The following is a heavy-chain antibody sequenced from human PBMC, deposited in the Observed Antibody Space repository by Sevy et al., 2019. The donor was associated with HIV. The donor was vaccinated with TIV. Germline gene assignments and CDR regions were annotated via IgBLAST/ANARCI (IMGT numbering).Heavy chain of an antibody. CDR1: GFTFSSYS. CDR3: ARDLRRDIVVVVSATTTYFDY. V-gene: IGHV3-21*01. CDR2: ISSSSSYI. D-gene: IGHD2-15*01. Sequence: GGYLRLSCAASGFTFSSYSMNWVRQAPGKGLEWVSSISSSSSYIYYADSVKGRFTISRDNAKNSLYLQMNSLRAEDTAVYYCARDLRRDIVVVVSATTTYFDYWGHGTLVTVSS. J-gene: IGHJ4*01.